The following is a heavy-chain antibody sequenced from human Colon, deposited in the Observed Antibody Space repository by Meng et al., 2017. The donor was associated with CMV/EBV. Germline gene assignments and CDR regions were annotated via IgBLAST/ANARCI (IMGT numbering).Heavy chain of an antibody. Sequence: GGSLRLSCAASGFTLSDYWMHWVRQAPGKGLEWVSQIDPDGTDTTYADSVKGRFTVSRDNARKTVFLQMNSLRADDTAVYYCAKDHGEHLYDRNGYYHDYWGQGTLVTVSS. CDR1: GFTLSDYW. J-gene: IGHJ4*02. V-gene: IGHV3-74*01. CDR2: IDPDGTDT. D-gene: IGHD3-22*01. CDR3: AKDHGEHLYDRNGYYHDY.